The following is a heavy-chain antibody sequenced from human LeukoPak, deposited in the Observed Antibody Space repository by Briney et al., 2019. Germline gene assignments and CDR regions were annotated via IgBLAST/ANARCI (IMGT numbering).Heavy chain of an antibody. D-gene: IGHD6-6*01. V-gene: IGHV4-59*08. CDR2: ISNSGST. CDR1: GASISSYY. CDR3: ARLWDSSSSLDY. J-gene: IGHJ4*02. Sequence: PSETLSLTCSVSGASISSYYWSWMRQPPGKGLEWIGYISNSGSTNYNPSLKSRVTISVDTSKNQFSLKLSSVTAADTAVYYCARLWDSSSSLDYWSQGTLVTVSS.